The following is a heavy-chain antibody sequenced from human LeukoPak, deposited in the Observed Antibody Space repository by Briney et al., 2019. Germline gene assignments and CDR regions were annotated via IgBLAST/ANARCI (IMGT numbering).Heavy chain of an antibody. CDR2: INHSGST. V-gene: IGHV4-34*01. CDR1: GGSFSGYY. CDR3: ARGTVVVPAAN. D-gene: IGHD2-2*01. Sequence: SETLSLTCAVYGGSFSGYYSSWIRQPPGKGLEWIGEINHSGSTNYNPSLKSRVTISVDTSKNQFSLKLSSVTAADTAVYYCARGTVVVPAANWGQGTLVTVSS. J-gene: IGHJ4*02.